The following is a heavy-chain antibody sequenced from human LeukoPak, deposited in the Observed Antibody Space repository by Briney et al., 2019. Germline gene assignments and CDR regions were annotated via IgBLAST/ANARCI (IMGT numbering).Heavy chain of an antibody. CDR2: ISDTGGST. CDR1: GITLSNYG. D-gene: IGHD3-22*01. Sequence: GGSMRLSCAVSGITLSNYGMSWVRQAPGKGLEWVAGISDTGGSTNYADSVKGRFTISRDNSKNTVYLQMDSLRGEDTAVYYCTKTTTGYSSGQYPGWPADHWGQGALVTVSS. J-gene: IGHJ4*02. CDR3: TKTTTGYSSGQYPGWPADH. V-gene: IGHV3-23*01.